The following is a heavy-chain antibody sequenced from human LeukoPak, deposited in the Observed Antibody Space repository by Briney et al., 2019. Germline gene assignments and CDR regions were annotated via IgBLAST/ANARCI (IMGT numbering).Heavy chain of an antibody. CDR3: ARDLRGIALDAFDI. D-gene: IGHD6-13*01. Sequence: ASVKVSCKASGYTFTGYYMHWVRQAPGQGLEWMGWINPNSGGTNYAQKLQGRVTMTRDTSISTAYMELSRLRSDDTAVYYCARDLRGIALDAFDIWGQGTMVTVSS. V-gene: IGHV1-2*02. CDR2: INPNSGGT. J-gene: IGHJ3*02. CDR1: GYTFTGYY.